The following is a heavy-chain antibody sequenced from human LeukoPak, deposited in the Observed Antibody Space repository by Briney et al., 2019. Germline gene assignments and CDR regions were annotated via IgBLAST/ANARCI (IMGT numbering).Heavy chain of an antibody. V-gene: IGHV1-2*02. Sequence: ASVKVSCKASGYTFTGYYMHWVRQAPGQGLEWMGWINPNSGGTNYAQKFQGRVTMTRDTSISTAYMELSRLRSDDTAVYYCARGNTYSSSWYFVSNWFDPWGQGTLVTVSS. D-gene: IGHD6-13*01. CDR3: ARGNTYSSSWYFVSNWFDP. CDR1: GYTFTGYY. CDR2: INPNSGGT. J-gene: IGHJ5*02.